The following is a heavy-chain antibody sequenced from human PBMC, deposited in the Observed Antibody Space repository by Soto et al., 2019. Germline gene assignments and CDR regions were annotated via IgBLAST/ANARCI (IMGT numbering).Heavy chain of an antibody. CDR2: ISSSSSDI. CDR1: GFTFSSYS. V-gene: IGHV3-21*01. Sequence: GGSLRLSCAASGFTFSSYSMNWVRQAPGKGLEWVSSISSSSSDIYYADSVKGRFTISRDNAKNSLYLQMNSLTAEDTAVYYCAREHRRGSGSYLDDFDIWGQGTMVTVSS. J-gene: IGHJ3*02. D-gene: IGHD1-26*01. CDR3: AREHRRGSGSYLDDFDI.